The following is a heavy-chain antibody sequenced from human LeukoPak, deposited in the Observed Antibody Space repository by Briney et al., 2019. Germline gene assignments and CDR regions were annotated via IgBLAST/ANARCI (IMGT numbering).Heavy chain of an antibody. V-gene: IGHV1-69*02. CDR1: GGTFSSYT. J-gene: IGHJ4*02. CDR2: IIPILGIA. Sequence: ASVKVSCKASGGTFSSYTISWVRQAPGQGLEWMGRIIPILGIANHAQKFQGRVTITADKSTSTAYMELSSLRSEDTAVYYCARGGNYYDSSLYFDYWGQGTLVTVSS. D-gene: IGHD3-22*01. CDR3: ARGGNYYDSSLYFDY.